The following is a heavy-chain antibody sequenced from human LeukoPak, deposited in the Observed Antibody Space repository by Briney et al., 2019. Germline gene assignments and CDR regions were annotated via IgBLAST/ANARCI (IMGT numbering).Heavy chain of an antibody. V-gene: IGHV4-59*08. CDR2: MYYSGST. CDR1: DGSISSYF. J-gene: IGHJ5*02. Sequence: SETLSLTCTVSDGSISSYFWSWIRQPPGKGLDWIGYMYYSGSTDHNPSLRSRLTISIDTSKNQFSLKLSSVTAADTAVYYCARGGPSTFDPWGQGTLVTVSS. CDR3: ARGGPSTFDP. D-gene: IGHD3-16*01.